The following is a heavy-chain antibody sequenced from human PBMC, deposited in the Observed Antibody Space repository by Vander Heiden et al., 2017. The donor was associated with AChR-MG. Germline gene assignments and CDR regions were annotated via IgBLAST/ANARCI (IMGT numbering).Heavy chain of an antibody. CDR3: ARDQEGDYGDYALDY. Sequence: QVQLVQSGAEVKKPGASVKVSCKASGYTFTDFYIHWVRQAPGQGLEWVGWINPNNGGTHYAQQFQGRVTMTRDTSISTAYMELSRLRSDDTAVYYCARDQEGDYGDYALDYWGRGTLVTVS. V-gene: IGHV1-2*02. D-gene: IGHD4-17*01. CDR1: GYTFTDFY. CDR2: INPNNGGT. J-gene: IGHJ4*02.